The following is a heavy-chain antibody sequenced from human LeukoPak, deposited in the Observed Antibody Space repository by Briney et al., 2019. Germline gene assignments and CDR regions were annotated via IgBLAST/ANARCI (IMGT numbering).Heavy chain of an antibody. Sequence: GGSLRLSCAASGFTFSSYWMSWVRQAPGKGLEWVANIKQDGSEKYYVDSVKGRFTISRDNAKNSLYLQMNSLRAEDTAVCYCARGPGYCSGGSCYFDYWGQGTLVTVSS. D-gene: IGHD2-15*01. CDR3: ARGPGYCSGGSCYFDY. CDR2: IKQDGSEK. J-gene: IGHJ4*02. V-gene: IGHV3-7*01. CDR1: GFTFSSYW.